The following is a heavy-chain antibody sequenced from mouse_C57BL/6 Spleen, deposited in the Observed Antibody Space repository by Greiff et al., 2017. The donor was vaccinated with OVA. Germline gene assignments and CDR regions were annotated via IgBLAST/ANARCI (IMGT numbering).Heavy chain of an antibody. CDR3: AREGLRGFAY. J-gene: IGHJ3*01. CDR2: IDPSDSET. CDR1: GYTFTSYW. V-gene: IGHV1-52*01. D-gene: IGHD1-3*01. Sequence: QVQLQQPGAELVRPGSSVKLSCKASGYTFTSYWMHWVKQRPIQGLEWIGNIDPSDSETRYNQKFKDKATLTVDKSSSTAYMQLSSLTSEDSAVYYCAREGLRGFAYWGQGTLVTVSA.